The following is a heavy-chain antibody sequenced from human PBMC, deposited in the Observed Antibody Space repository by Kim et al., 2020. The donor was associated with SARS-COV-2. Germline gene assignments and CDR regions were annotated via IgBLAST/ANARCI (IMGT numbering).Heavy chain of an antibody. Sequence: KSRVTMSVDTSKNQFSLKLSSVTAADTAVYYCAREPTNLRWLQYEYYFDYWGQGTLVTVSS. V-gene: IGHV4-4*06. D-gene: IGHD5-12*01. J-gene: IGHJ4*02. CDR3: AREPTNLRWLQYEYYFDY.